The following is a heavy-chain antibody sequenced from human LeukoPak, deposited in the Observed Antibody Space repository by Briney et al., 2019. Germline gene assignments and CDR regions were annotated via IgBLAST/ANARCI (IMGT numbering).Heavy chain of an antibody. CDR1: GFTVSSNY. D-gene: IGHD1-20*01. J-gene: IGHJ4*02. CDR2: ISSGDGPT. CDR3: ATWTGITPY. Sequence: GGSLRLSCAASGFTVSSNYMSWVRQAPGKGLEWISYISSGDGPTYYADSVKGRFTISRDNAKNSPFLQMNSLRVEDTAVYYCATWTGITPYWGQGTLVTVSS. V-gene: IGHV3-11*01.